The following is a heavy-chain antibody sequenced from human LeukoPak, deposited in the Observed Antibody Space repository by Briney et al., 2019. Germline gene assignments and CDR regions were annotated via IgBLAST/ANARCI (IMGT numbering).Heavy chain of an antibody. CDR1: GFTFSNAW. CDR2: LKSKTDGGTT. D-gene: IGHD4-17*01. J-gene: IGHJ4*02. V-gene: IGHV3-15*01. Sequence: GGSLRLSCAASGFTFSNAWMTWVRQPPGRGLEWVGRLKSKTDGGTTGYAAPVKGRFTISRDDSKNTLYLQMNSLKTEDTAVYYCTTGKYGDYYFDNWGQGTLVTVSS. CDR3: TTGKYGDYYFDN.